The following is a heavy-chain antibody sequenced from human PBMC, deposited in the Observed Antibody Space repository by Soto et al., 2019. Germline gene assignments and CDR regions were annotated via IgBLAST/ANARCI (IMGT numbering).Heavy chain of an antibody. CDR2: INAGNGNT. J-gene: IGHJ5*02. CDR1: GYTFTSYA. V-gene: IGHV1-3*05. CDR3: ARGYGVPRAYGFAP. Sequence: QVQLVQSGAEEKKPGASVKVSCKASGYTFTSYAMHWVRQAPGQRLERMGWINAGNGNTKYSQKFQGRVTITTDTPGSTAYRELSSLRSEDTAVYYCARGYGVPRAYGFAPWGQGTLVTVSS. D-gene: IGHD2-2*01.